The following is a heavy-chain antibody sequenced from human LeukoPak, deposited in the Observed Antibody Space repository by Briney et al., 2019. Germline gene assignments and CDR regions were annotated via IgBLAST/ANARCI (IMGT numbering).Heavy chain of an antibody. CDR2: IYPSGST. Sequence: SETLSLTCTVSGGSISSYYWSWIRQPAGKGLEWIGRIYPSGSTNYNPSLKSRVTMSVDTSKNQFSLKLSSVTAADTAVYYCARVSDDSSGYYYYYYMDVWGKGTTVTVSS. CDR1: GGSISSYY. CDR3: ARVSDDSSGYYYYYYMDV. J-gene: IGHJ6*03. D-gene: IGHD3-22*01. V-gene: IGHV4-4*07.